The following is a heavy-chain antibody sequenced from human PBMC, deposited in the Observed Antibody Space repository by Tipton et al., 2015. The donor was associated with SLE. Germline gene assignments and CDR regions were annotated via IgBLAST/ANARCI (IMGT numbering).Heavy chain of an antibody. D-gene: IGHD3-9*01. CDR1: GGSISSYY. J-gene: IGHJ3*01. V-gene: IGHV4-59*08. CDR2: IYYSGST. Sequence: LRLSCTVSGGSISSYYWSWIRQPPGKGLEWIGYIYYSGSTNYNPSLKSRVTISVDTSKNQFSLRLSAVTAADTAVNYCARHRDDDILTGYYRGDAFDFWCQGTMVTVSS. CDR3: ARHRDDDILTGYYRGDAFDF.